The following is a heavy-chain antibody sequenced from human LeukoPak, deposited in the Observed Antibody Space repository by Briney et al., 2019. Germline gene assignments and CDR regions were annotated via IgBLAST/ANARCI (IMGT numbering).Heavy chain of an antibody. J-gene: IGHJ6*04. V-gene: IGHV1-69*13. CDR2: IIPIFGTA. CDR3: ARGGLGYCSSTSCYENYYYGMDV. CDR1: GGTFSSYA. D-gene: IGHD2-2*01. Sequence: ASVKVSCKASGGTFSSYAISWVRQAPGQGLEWRGGIIPIFGTANYAQKFQGRVTITADESTSPAYMELSSLRSEDTAVYYCARGGLGYCSSTSCYENYYYGMDVWGKGTTSPSPQ.